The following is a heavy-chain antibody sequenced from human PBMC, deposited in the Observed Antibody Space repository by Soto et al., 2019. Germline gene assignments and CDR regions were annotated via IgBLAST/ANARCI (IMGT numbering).Heavy chain of an antibody. CDR3: AKVYRYYYDSSGYYYWFDP. V-gene: IGHV3-23*01. CDR2: ISGSGGST. Sequence: GGSLRLSCAASGFTFSSYAMSWVRQAPGKGLEWVSAISGSGGSTYYADSVKGRFTISRDNSKNTLYLQMNSLRAEDTAVYYCAKVYRYYYDSSGYYYWFDPWGQGTLVTVSS. CDR1: GFTFSSYA. J-gene: IGHJ5*02. D-gene: IGHD3-22*01.